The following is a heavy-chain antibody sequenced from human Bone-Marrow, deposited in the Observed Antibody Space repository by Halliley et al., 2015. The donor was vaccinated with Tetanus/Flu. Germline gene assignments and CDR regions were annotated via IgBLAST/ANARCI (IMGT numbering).Heavy chain of an antibody. Sequence: LVKPTQTLTLTCTFSGFSLSTSGVGVGWIRQPPGKALEWLALIYWDDDKRYSPSLKSRLTVTKDTSKNQVVLTVTNMDPGDTATYYCARRLHSAVITPWDYWGQGTLVTVSS. CDR2: IYWDDDK. CDR1: GFSLSTSGVG. J-gene: IGHJ4*02. CDR3: ARRLHSAVITPWDY. V-gene: IGHV2-5*02. D-gene: IGHD1-20*01.